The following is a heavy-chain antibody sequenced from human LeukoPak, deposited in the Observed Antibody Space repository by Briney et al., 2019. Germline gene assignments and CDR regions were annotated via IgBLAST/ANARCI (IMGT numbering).Heavy chain of an antibody. CDR2: VIPIFGTA. Sequence: ASVKVSCKASGGTFSSYAISWVRQAPRQGLEWMGGVIPIFGTANYAQQFQGRVTITADKSTSTSYMELSSLRAEDTAVYYCAREARQTAAPDYWGQGTLVTVSS. J-gene: IGHJ4*02. D-gene: IGHD2-2*01. CDR3: AREARQTAAPDY. CDR1: GGTFSSYA. V-gene: IGHV1-69*06.